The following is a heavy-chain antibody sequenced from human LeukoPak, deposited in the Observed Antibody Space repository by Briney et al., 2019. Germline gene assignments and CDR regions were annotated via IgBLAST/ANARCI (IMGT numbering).Heavy chain of an antibody. V-gene: IGHV4-39*07. J-gene: IGHJ4*02. CDR1: GGSISSSSYY. D-gene: IGHD5-18*01. CDR3: ARVESGYSYGY. Sequence: SETLSLTCIVSGGSISSSSYYWGWIRQPPGKGLEWIGSIYYSGSTNYNPSLKSRVTISVDTSKNQFSLKLSSVTAADTAVYYCARVESGYSYGYWGQGTLVTVSS. CDR2: IYYSGST.